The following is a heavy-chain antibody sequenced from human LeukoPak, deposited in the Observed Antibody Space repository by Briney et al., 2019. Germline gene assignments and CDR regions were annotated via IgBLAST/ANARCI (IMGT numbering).Heavy chain of an antibody. Sequence: KESGPTLVKPTQTLTLTCTFSGFSLSTSGGGVCWIRQPPGKALEWLALIYWNDDKRYSPSLKSRLTITKDTSKNPVVLTMTNMDPVDTATYYCAHGRGIAARPYYFDYWGQGTLVTVSS. CDR2: IYWNDDK. V-gene: IGHV2-5*01. D-gene: IGHD6-6*01. CDR1: GFSLSTSGGG. J-gene: IGHJ4*02. CDR3: AHGRGIAARPYYFDY.